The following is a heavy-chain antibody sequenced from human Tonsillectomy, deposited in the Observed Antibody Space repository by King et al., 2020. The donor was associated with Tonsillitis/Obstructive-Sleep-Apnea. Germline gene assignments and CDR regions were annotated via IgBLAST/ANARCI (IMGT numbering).Heavy chain of an antibody. V-gene: IGHV4-39*01. D-gene: IGHD2-21*01. CDR1: GGSISSSLYY. CDR2: IYYSGAT. J-gene: IGHJ4*02. CDR3: ARSLRRTYCGGDCSLYFDY. Sequence: QLQESGPGLVKPSETLSLTCTVSGGSISSSLYYWGWIRQPPGKGLEWIGNIYYSGATYYNPSLKSRVTISVDTSNNQFSLRLSSVTAADTAVYYCARSLRRTYCGGDCSLYFDYWGQGTLVTVSS.